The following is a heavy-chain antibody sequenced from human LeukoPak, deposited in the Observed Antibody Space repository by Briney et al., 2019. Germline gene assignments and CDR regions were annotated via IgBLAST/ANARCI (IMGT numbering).Heavy chain of an antibody. CDR3: ARGGRYSSGWYLY. D-gene: IGHD6-19*01. J-gene: IGHJ4*02. V-gene: IGHV4-59*01. CDR2: IYYSGST. Sequence: PSETLSLTCTVAGGSISSYYWSWIRQPPGKGLEWIGYIYYSGSTNYNPPLKSRVTVSVDTSKNQFSLKLSSVTAADTAVYYCARGGRYSSGWYLYWGQGTLVTVSS. CDR1: GGSISSYY.